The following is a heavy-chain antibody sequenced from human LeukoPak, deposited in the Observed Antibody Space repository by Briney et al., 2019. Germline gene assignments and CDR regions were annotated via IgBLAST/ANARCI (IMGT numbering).Heavy chain of an antibody. CDR2: ISGSGGST. Sequence: GGSLRLSCAASGFTFSSYAMSWVRQAPGKGLEWVSAISGSGGSTYYADSVKGRFTISRDNSKNTLYLQMNSLRAEDTAVYYCARDRGVVVPAATPDYFDYWGQGTLVTVSS. CDR3: ARDRGVVVPAATPDYFDY. D-gene: IGHD2-2*01. V-gene: IGHV3-23*01. J-gene: IGHJ4*02. CDR1: GFTFSSYA.